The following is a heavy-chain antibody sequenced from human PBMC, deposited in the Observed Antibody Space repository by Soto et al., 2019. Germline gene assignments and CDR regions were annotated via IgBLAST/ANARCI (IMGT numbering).Heavy chain of an antibody. CDR2: IYSGGST. CDR3: ARYRYYYGSGSYTFCYYGMDV. V-gene: IGHV3-53*02. Sequence: EVQLVETGGGLIQTGGSLRLSCAASGFTVSSNYMSWVRQAPGKGLEWASVIYSGGSTYYADSVKGRFTISRDNSKNTLYLQMNSLRAEDTAVYYCARYRYYYGSGSYTFCYYGMDVWGQGTTVTVSS. J-gene: IGHJ6*02. CDR1: GFTVSSNY. D-gene: IGHD3-10*01.